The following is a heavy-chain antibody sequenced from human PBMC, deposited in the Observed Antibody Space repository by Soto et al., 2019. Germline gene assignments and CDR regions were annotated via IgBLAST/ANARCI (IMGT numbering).Heavy chain of an antibody. CDR2: IIPIFGTA. Sequence: SVKVSCKASGGTFSSYAISWVRQAPGQGLEWMGGIIPIFGTANYAQKFQGRVTITADESTSTAYMELSSLRSEDTAVYYCARTRANSSPGLDYWGQGTLVTVSS. D-gene: IGHD6-13*01. V-gene: IGHV1-69*13. J-gene: IGHJ4*02. CDR3: ARTRANSSPGLDY. CDR1: GGTFSSYA.